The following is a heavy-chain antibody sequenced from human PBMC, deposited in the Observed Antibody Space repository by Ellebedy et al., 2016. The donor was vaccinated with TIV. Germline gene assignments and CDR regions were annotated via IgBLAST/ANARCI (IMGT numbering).Heavy chain of an antibody. V-gene: IGHV3-23*01. Sequence: GESLKISCAASGFTFSSYAMSWVRQAPGKGLEWVSNIRTGGGTYYADSVKGRFTISRDNSKNTLYLQMNSLRAEDTAVYYCAKWNLVVEGIDYWGQGTLVTVSS. CDR1: GFTFSSYA. CDR2: IRTGGGT. CDR3: AKWNLVVEGIDY. J-gene: IGHJ4*02. D-gene: IGHD3-22*01.